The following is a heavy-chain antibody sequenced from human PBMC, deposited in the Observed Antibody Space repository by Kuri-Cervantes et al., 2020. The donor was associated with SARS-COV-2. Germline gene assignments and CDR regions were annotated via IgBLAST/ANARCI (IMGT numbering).Heavy chain of an antibody. CDR2: MFHGGHS. J-gene: IGHJ4*02. V-gene: IGHV4-61*10. CDR3: GRVSWIQLWHRYSDS. Sequence: GSLRLSCDVSGVPVSHGTYSWSWIRQPAGKGLEWIGSMFHGGHSYYNSSLRSRVTISVDTSKNQFSLKLSSVTAADTAVYYCGRVSWIQLWHRYSDSWGQGTLVTVSS. D-gene: IGHD5-18*01. CDR1: GVPVSHGTYS.